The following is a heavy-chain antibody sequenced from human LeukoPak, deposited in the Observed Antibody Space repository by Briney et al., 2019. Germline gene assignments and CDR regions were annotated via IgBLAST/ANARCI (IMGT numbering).Heavy chain of an antibody. J-gene: IGHJ4*02. Sequence: SETLSLTCTVYGGSISSYYWSWIRQPPGKGLEWIGYIYYSGSTNYNPSLKSRVTISVDTSKNQFSLKLSSVTAADTAVYYCASGYCSSTSCLDYWGQGTLVTVSS. CDR1: GGSISSYY. CDR3: ASGYCSSTSCLDY. D-gene: IGHD2-2*03. V-gene: IGHV4-59*01. CDR2: IYYSGST.